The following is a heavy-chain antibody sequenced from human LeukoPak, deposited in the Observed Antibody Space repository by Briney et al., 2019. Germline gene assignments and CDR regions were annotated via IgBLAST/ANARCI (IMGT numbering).Heavy chain of an antibody. CDR2: INHSGST. J-gene: IGHJ5*02. Sequence: SETLSLTCAVYGGSFSGYYWSWIRQPPGKGLEWIGEINHSGSTNYNPSLKSRVTISADTSKNQFSLKLSSVTAADTAVYYCARGRSINYDYVWGSYRYRPHGWFDPWGQGTLVTVSS. CDR3: ARGRSINYDYVWGSYRYRPHGWFDP. D-gene: IGHD3-16*02. CDR1: GGSFSGYY. V-gene: IGHV4-34*01.